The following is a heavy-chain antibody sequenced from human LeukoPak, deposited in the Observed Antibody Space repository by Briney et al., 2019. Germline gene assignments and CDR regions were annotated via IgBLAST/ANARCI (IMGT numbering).Heavy chain of an antibody. CDR1: GFTFSHYY. CDR2: ISSSCSTI. Sequence: GGSLRLSCAASGFTFSHYYMSWIRQAPGKGLEWVSYISSSCSTIYYADSVKGRFTIPRDNAKNSLYLQMTTVRAEDTGVYYSARRAHYDSSGYYYGWFDPWGQGTLVTVSS. V-gene: IGHV3-11*01. J-gene: IGHJ5*02. D-gene: IGHD3-22*01. CDR3: ARRAHYDSSGYYYGWFDP.